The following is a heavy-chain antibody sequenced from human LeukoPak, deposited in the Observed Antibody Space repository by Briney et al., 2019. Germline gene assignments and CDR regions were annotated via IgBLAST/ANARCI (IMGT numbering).Heavy chain of an antibody. CDR1: GFTFSSYA. V-gene: IGHV3-30*04. Sequence: PGGSLRLSCAASGFTFSSYAMHWVRQAPGKGLEWVAVISYDGSNKYYADSVKGRFTISRDNSKNTLYLQMNSLRAEDTAVYYCARAVEMAMRIGPVGYWGQGTLVTVSS. CDR2: ISYDGSNK. D-gene: IGHD5-24*01. J-gene: IGHJ4*02. CDR3: ARAVEMAMRIGPVGY.